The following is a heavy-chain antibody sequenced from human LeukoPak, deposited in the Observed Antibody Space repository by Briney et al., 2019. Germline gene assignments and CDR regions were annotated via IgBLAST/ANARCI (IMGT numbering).Heavy chain of an antibody. D-gene: IGHD4-23*01. CDR2: IIPIFGTA. CDR3: ARGPTTVVTLYYFDY. Sequence: SSVKVSCKASGGTFSSYAISWVRQAPGQGLEWMGGIIPIFGTANYAQKFQGRVTITADESTSTAYRELSSLRSEDTAVYYCARGPTTVVTLYYFDYWGQGTLVTVSS. CDR1: GGTFSSYA. J-gene: IGHJ4*02. V-gene: IGHV1-69*01.